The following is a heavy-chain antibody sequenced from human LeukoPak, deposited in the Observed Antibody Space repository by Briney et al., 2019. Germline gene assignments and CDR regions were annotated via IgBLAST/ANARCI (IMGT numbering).Heavy chain of an antibody. Sequence: KASETLSLTCAVYGGSFSGYYWSWIRQPPGKGLEWIGEINHSGSTNYNPSLKSRVTISVDTSKKQFSLKLSSVTAADTAVYYCARLTIFGVVFNWGQGTLVTVSS. CDR3: ARLTIFGVVFN. V-gene: IGHV4-34*01. J-gene: IGHJ4*02. CDR2: INHSGST. CDR1: GGSFSGYY. D-gene: IGHD3-3*01.